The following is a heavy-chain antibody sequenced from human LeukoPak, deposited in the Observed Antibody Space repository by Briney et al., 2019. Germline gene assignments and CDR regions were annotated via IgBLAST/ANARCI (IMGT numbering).Heavy chain of an antibody. V-gene: IGHV3-30*02. CDR2: IRYDGSNK. D-gene: IGHD6-19*01. CDR1: GFTFSSYG. Sequence: GGSLRRSCAASGFTFSSYGMHWVRQAPGKGLEWVAFIRYDGSNKYYADSVKGRFTISRDNSKNTLYLQMNSLRADDTAVYYCAKDQNTIAVAGSPDYWGQGPLVTVSS. J-gene: IGHJ4*02. CDR3: AKDQNTIAVAGSPDY.